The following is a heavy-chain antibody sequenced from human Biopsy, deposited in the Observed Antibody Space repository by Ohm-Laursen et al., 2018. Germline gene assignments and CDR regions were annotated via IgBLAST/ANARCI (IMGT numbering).Heavy chain of an antibody. Sequence: SEALSLTCTVSGGSISSDYWSWIRQTPGKGLEWIGYIYYSGSTNYNPSLKSRVTISVDTSKNQFSLRLNSVTAADTAVCYCARATNSTGWPYYYFYGMDVWGQGTTVTVSS. V-gene: IGHV4-59*01. D-gene: IGHD2/OR15-2a*01. J-gene: IGHJ6*02. CDR2: IYYSGST. CDR3: ARATNSTGWPYYYFYGMDV. CDR1: GGSISSDY.